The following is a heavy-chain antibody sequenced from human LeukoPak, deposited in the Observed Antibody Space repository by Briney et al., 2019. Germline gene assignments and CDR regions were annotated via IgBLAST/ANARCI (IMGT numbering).Heavy chain of an antibody. Sequence: SETLSLTCTVSGGSISSSSYYWGWIRQPPGKGLEWIGTIYYSGSTHYNPSLKSRVTISVDTSKNQFSLKLTSVTAADTAVFYCAREGGYSYGDAPLHFDYWGQGTLVNVPP. D-gene: IGHD5-18*01. V-gene: IGHV4-39*07. J-gene: IGHJ4*02. CDR3: AREGGYSYGDAPLHFDY. CDR1: GGSISSSSYY. CDR2: IYYSGST.